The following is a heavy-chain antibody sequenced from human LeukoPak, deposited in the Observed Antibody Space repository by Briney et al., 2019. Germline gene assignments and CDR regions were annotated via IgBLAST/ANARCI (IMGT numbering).Heavy chain of an antibody. Sequence: SCKASGGTFSDYYMSWIRQAPGKGLEWVSYISSSGSTIYYADSVKGRFTISRDNAKNSLYLQMNSLRAEDTAVYYCARDLTGGDDEGEAFDIWGQGTMVTVSS. CDR1: GGTFSDYY. J-gene: IGHJ3*02. D-gene: IGHD2-21*02. CDR3: ARDLTGGDDEGEAFDI. V-gene: IGHV3-11*01. CDR2: ISSSGSTI.